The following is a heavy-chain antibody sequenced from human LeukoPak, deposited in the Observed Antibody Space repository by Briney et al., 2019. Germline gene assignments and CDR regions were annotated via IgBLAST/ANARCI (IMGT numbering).Heavy chain of an antibody. CDR1: GGTFSSYA. CDR3: ARDQGILGYCSSTSCPEHGMDV. CDR2: IIPILGIA. J-gene: IGHJ6*02. Sequence: SVKVSCKASGGTFSSYAISWVRQAPGQGLEWMGRIIPILGIANYAQKFQGRVTITADKSTSTAYMELSSLRSEDTAVYYCARDQGILGYCSSTSCPEHGMDVWGQGTTVTVSS. D-gene: IGHD2-2*01. V-gene: IGHV1-69*04.